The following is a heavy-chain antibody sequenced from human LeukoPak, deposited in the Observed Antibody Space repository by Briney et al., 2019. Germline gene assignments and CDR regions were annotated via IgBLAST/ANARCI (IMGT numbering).Heavy chain of an antibody. Sequence: PGGSLRLSCAASGFTVSSNYMSWVRQAPGKGLEWVSVIYSGGSTYYADSVKGRFTISRDNSKNTLYLQMNSLRAEDTAVYYCARDKGPNYDFWSGSWFDPWGQGTLVTVSS. CDR3: ARDKGPNYDFWSGSWFDP. CDR1: GFTVSSNY. V-gene: IGHV3-66*01. CDR2: IYSGGST. J-gene: IGHJ5*02. D-gene: IGHD3-3*01.